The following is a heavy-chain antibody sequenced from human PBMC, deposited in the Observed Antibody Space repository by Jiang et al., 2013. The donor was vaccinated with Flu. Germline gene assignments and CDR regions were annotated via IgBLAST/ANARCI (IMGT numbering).Heavy chain of an antibody. CDR1: GFSLSTSGMS. CDR3: ARVHYDILT. CDR2: VDWDDDK. Sequence: KPTQTLTLTCRFSGFSLSTSGMSVSWIRQPPGKALEWLARVDWDDDKYYSTSLKTRLTISRDTSENQVVLTLTNVDPVDTGTYFCARVHYDILTWGQGTLVTVSS. J-gene: IGHJ4*02. V-gene: IGHV2-70*11. D-gene: IGHD3-9*01.